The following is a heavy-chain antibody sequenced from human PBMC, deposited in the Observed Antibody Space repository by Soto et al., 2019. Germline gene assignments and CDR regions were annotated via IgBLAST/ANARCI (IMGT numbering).Heavy chain of an antibody. V-gene: IGHV4-39*01. CDR3: ARQGSY. J-gene: IGHJ4*02. CDR2: IYFNENT. CDR1: GVSISDTSYY. Sequence: QLQLQESGPGLVKPSETLSLTCNVSGVSISDTSYYWGWIRQPPGKGLEWIGTIYFNENTFYNPSIKSRLTRSVDTSKNQISLRLTSVTAADTAVYYCARQGSYWGQGTLVAVSS.